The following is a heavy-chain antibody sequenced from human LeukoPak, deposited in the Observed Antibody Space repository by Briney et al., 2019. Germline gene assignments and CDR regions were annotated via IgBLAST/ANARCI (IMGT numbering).Heavy chain of an antibody. V-gene: IGHV4-39*01. CDR3: ARHDL. CDR1: GGSTNNSSFQ. CDR2: IYYTGST. J-gene: IGHJ5*02. Sequence: SETLSLTCTVSGGSTNNSSFQWGWIRQPPGKGLEWIGSIYYTGSTYYNPSLKSRVTISADMSKNQFSLRLTSVTAADTAVYFCARHDLWGQGTLVTVSS.